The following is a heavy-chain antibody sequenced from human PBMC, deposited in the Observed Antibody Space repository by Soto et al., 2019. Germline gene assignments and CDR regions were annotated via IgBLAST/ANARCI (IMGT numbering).Heavy chain of an antibody. CDR2: ISYDGSNK. D-gene: IGHD4-4*01. Sequence: QVQLVESGGGVVQPGRSLRLSCAASGFTFSSYAMHWVRQAPGKGLEWVAVISYDGSNKYYADSVKGRFTISRDNSKNTLYLQMNSLRAEDTAVYYCARERVKNRGAFDIWGQGTMVTVSS. J-gene: IGHJ3*02. V-gene: IGHV3-30-3*01. CDR1: GFTFSSYA. CDR3: ARERVKNRGAFDI.